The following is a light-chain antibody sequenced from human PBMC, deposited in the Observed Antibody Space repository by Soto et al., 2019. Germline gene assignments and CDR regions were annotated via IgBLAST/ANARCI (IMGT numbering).Light chain of an antibody. CDR3: QQYNSYPLT. J-gene: IGKJ5*01. V-gene: IGKV1-5*03. CDR1: QSISGL. CDR2: KAS. Sequence: DIQMTQSPTTLSASVGDRVTITCRASQSISGLLAWYQQKPGRAPTLLIYKASTLESGVPSRFSGSRSGTEFTLTISSLQPDDFATYYCQQYNSYPLTFGQGTRLEIK.